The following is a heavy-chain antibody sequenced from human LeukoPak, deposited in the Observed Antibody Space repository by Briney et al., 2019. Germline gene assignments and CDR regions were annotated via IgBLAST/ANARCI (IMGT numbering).Heavy chain of an antibody. CDR1: GGSISSYY. CDR3: ARESYSGWSYFDY. J-gene: IGHJ4*02. Sequence: SETLSLTCTVSGGSISSYYWSWIRQSPGKGLEWIGYISYSGSTNYNPSLKSRVTMSVDTSKNQFSLKLSSVTAADTAVYYCARESYSGWSYFDYWGQGTQVTVSS. CDR2: ISYSGST. D-gene: IGHD5-12*01. V-gene: IGHV4-59*12.